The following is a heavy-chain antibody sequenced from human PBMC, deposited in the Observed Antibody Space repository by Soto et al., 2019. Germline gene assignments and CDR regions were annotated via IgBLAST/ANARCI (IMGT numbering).Heavy chain of an antibody. CDR1: GFTVSSNY. J-gene: IGHJ6*02. V-gene: IGHV3-66*01. Sequence: GSLRLSCAASGFTVSSNYMSWVRQAPGKGLEWVSVIYSGGSTYYADSVKGRFTISRDNSKNTLYLQMNSLRAEDTAVYYCAREIGGPFYYYGMDVWGQGTTVTVSS. CDR2: IYSGGST. D-gene: IGHD1-26*01. CDR3: AREIGGPFYYYGMDV.